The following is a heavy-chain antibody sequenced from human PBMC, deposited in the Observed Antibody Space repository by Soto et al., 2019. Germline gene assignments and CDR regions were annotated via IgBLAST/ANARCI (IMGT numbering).Heavy chain of an antibody. Sequence: TLSLACTVSGGSISGGGYYWSWIRQHPGKGLEWIGYIYFSGSTYYNSSLQSRLTISVDTSQNQFSPELSSVTAADTAVYYCARVYSYGYLDVWGQGTTVTVS. J-gene: IGHJ6*02. CDR1: GGSISGGGYY. CDR3: ARVYSYGYLDV. CDR2: IYFSGST. D-gene: IGHD3-16*01. V-gene: IGHV4-31*03.